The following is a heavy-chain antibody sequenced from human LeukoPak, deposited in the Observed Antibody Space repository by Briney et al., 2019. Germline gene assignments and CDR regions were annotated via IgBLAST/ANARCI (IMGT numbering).Heavy chain of an antibody. CDR2: INPNSGGT. V-gene: IGHV1-2*06. J-gene: IGHJ4*02. Sequence: ASVKVSCKASGYTFTDYYMHWVGQAPGQGLEWMGRINPNSGGTNYAQKFQGRVTMTRDTSISTAYMELSRLRSDDTSVYYCARERGWLQFNYWGQGSLVTVSS. CDR1: GYTFTDYY. CDR3: ARERGWLQFNY. D-gene: IGHD5-24*01.